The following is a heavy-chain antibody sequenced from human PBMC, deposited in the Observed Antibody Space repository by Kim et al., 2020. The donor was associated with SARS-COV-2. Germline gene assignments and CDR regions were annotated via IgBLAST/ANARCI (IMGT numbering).Heavy chain of an antibody. V-gene: IGHV3-23*01. CDR1: GFTFSSYA. Sequence: GGSLRLSCAASGFTFSSYAMSWVRQAPGKGLEWVSAISGSGGSTYYADSVKGRFTISRDNSKNTLYLQMNSLRAEDTAVYYCAKESCRKCRGTTSAFDIWGQGTMVTVSS. CDR2: ISGSGGST. D-gene: IGHD1-1*01. CDR3: AKESCRKCRGTTSAFDI. J-gene: IGHJ3*02.